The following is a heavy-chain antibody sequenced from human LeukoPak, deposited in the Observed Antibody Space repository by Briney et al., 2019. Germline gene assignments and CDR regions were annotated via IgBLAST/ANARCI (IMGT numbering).Heavy chain of an antibody. Sequence: GGSLRLSCAASGFTFSSYTMNWVRQAPGKGLEWLSSISSGSGYIFYADSMKGRFTISRDNAKNSLNLKMSSRRAEDTAVYYCASGTTGTTGFNYWGQGTLGTVSS. CDR1: GFTFSSYT. D-gene: IGHD1-7*01. CDR2: ISSGSGYI. J-gene: IGHJ4*02. CDR3: ASGTTGTTGFNY. V-gene: IGHV3-21*01.